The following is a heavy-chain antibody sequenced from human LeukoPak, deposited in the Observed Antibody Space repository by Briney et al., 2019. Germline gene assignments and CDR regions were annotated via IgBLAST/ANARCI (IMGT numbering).Heavy chain of an antibody. CDR1: GLTFSSYA. J-gene: IGHJ4*02. CDR2: ISNDGSRK. V-gene: IGHV3-30*04. CDR3: ARDRAWNYFDY. D-gene: IGHD3-3*01. Sequence: GGSLRLSCAAPGLTFSSYAMHWVRQAPGKGLEWVAIISNDGSRKYYAHSVEGRFTISRDNSKNTLYLQMDSLRAEDTAVYYCARDRAWNYFDYWGQGTLVTVSS.